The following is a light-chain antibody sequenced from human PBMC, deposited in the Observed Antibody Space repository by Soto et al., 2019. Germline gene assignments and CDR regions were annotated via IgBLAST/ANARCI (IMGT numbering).Light chain of an antibody. CDR3: QPYGSSLLFT. CDR2: GAS. CDR1: QSVSSSY. J-gene: IGKJ3*01. V-gene: IGKV3-20*01. Sequence: EIVLTQSPGTLSLSPGERVTLSCRASQSVSSSYLAWYQQKPGQAPRLLIYGASSRATGIPDRFSGSGSGTDFTLTISRLEPEDFAVYYCQPYGSSLLFTFGPGTKVDIK.